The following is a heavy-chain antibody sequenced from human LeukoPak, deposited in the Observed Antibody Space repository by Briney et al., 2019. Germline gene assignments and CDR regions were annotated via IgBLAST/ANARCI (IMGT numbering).Heavy chain of an antibody. J-gene: IGHJ4*02. D-gene: IGHD6-13*01. Sequence: GGSLRLSCAASGFIFSTYAMSWVRQAPGKGLEWVSTISGNGGSTYYADSVKGRFTISRDNSKNTLYLQMNGLRVEDTAVYYCAKPPPDSSSWLFDYWGQGALVTVSS. CDR3: AKPPPDSSSWLFDY. V-gene: IGHV3-23*01. CDR2: ISGNGGST. CDR1: GFIFSTYA.